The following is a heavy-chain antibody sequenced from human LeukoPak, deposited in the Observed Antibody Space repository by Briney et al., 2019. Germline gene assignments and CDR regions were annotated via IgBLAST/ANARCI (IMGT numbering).Heavy chain of an antibody. CDR3: ARGTYRYYDSSGYPFYFDY. CDR2: ISADSTYI. J-gene: IGHJ4*02. D-gene: IGHD3-22*01. V-gene: IGHV3-21*01. CDR1: GFTFSNYD. Sequence: GESLRLSCAASGFTFSNYDMNWVRQAPGKGLEWVSSISADSTYIYYADSVQGRFTISRDNAKNSLYLQMSSLRAEDTAVYFCARGTYRYYDSSGYPFYFDYWGQGALVTVSS.